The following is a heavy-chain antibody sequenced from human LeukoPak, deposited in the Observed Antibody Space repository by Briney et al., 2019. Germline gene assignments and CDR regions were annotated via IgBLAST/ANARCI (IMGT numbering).Heavy chain of an antibody. CDR1: GGSFSGYY. V-gene: IGHV4-34*01. D-gene: IGHD6-13*01. CDR2: INHSGST. Sequence: SETLSLTRAVYGGSFSGYYWSWIRQPPGKGLEWIGEINHSGSTNYNPSLKSRVTISVDTSKNQFSLKLSSVTAADTAVYYCARAPSSWKWFDPWGQGTLVTVSS. CDR3: ARAPSSWKWFDP. J-gene: IGHJ5*02.